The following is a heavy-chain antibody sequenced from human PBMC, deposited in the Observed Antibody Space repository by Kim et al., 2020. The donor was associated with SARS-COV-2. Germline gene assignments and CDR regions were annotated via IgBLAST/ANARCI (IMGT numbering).Heavy chain of an antibody. J-gene: IGHJ6*02. CDR2: ISSSSSTI. V-gene: IGHV3-48*02. CDR3: AREGGDILTGYYRYYYYGMDV. D-gene: IGHD3-9*01. Sequence: GGSLRLSCAASGFTFSSYNMNWVRQAPGKGLEWVSYISSSSSTIYYADSVKGRFTISRDNAKNSLYLQMNSLRDEDTAVYYCAREGGDILTGYYRYYYYGMDVCGQGATGTLSS. CDR1: GFTFSSYN.